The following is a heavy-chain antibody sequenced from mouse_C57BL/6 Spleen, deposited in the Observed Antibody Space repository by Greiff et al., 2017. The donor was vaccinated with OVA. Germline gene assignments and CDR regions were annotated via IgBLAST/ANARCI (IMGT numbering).Heavy chain of an antibody. CDR2: IDPETGGT. V-gene: IGHV1-15*01. Sequence: VHLVESGAELVRPGASVTLSCKASGYTFTDYEMHWVKQTPVHGLEWIGAIDPETGGTAYNQKFKGKAILTADKSSSTAYMELRSLTSEDSAVYYCTRWGYGNFYAMDYWGQGTSVTVSS. J-gene: IGHJ4*01. D-gene: IGHD2-1*01. CDR3: TRWGYGNFYAMDY. CDR1: GYTFTDYE.